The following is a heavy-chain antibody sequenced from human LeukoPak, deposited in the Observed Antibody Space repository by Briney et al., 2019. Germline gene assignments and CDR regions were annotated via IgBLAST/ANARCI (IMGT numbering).Heavy chain of an antibody. CDR1: GGSISSSSYY. V-gene: IGHV4-39*07. D-gene: IGHD2-2*01. Sequence: PSETLSLTCTVSGGSISSSSYYWGWIRQPPGKGLEWIGSIYYSGSTYYNPSLKSRVTISVDRSKNQFSLKLSSVTAADTAVYYCASHCSSTSCSPFDYWGQGTLVTVSS. J-gene: IGHJ4*02. CDR3: ASHCSSTSCSPFDY. CDR2: IYYSGST.